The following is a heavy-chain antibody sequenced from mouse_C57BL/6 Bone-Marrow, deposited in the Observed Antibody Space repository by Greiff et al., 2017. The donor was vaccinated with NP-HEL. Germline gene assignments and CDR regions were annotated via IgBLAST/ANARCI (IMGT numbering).Heavy chain of an antibody. Sequence: EVKVVESGGGLVKPGGSLKLSCAASGFTFSSYAMSWVRQTPEKRLEWVATISDGGSYTYYPDNVKGRFTISRDNAKNNLYLQMSHLKSEDTAMYYCARGNFGYFDYGGQGTTLTVSS. CDR3: ARGNFGYFDY. V-gene: IGHV5-4*03. J-gene: IGHJ2*01. D-gene: IGHD3-1*01. CDR1: GFTFSSYA. CDR2: ISDGGSYT.